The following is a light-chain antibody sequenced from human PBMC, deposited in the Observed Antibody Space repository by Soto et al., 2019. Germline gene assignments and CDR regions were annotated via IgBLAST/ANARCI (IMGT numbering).Light chain of an antibody. J-gene: IGLJ1*01. CDR2: EGI. CDR1: SSDVGRYNL. V-gene: IGLV2-23*01. Sequence: QSVLTQPASVSGSPGQSITISCTGTSSDVGRYNLVSCYQQPPGKAPKLIIYEGIKLPSGFFNRFSGSKFGNTASLTFFGLQAEDEADYYCCPYAGSSTVVFGTGTKVTVL. CDR3: CPYAGSSTVV.